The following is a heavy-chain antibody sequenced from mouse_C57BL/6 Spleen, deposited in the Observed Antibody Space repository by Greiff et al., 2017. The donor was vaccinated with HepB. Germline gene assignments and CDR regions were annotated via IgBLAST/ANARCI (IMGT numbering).Heavy chain of an antibody. Sequence: VQLKESGPELVKPGASVKIPCKASGYTFTDYNMDWVKQSHGKSLEWIGDINPNNGGTIYNQKFKGKATLTVDKSSSTAYMELRSLTSEDTAVYYCARRFANWAYYYAMDYWGQGTSVTVSS. J-gene: IGHJ4*01. CDR1: GYTFTDYN. D-gene: IGHD4-1*01. V-gene: IGHV1-18*01. CDR3: ARRFANWAYYYAMDY. CDR2: INPNNGGT.